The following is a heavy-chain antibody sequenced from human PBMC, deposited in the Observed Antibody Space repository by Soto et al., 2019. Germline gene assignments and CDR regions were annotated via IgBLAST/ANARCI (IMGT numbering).Heavy chain of an antibody. CDR1: GFTFSSYG. CDR3: ARDSGLGVANYVFDL. D-gene: IGHD2-15*01. V-gene: IGHV3-33*01. Sequence: QVQVVESGGGVVQPGRSLRLSCAASGFTFSSYGMHWVRQAPGEGLEWVGGVWYDGSKIYYGDSVKGRLTISRDNSRNTLCLEMNSLRDDDTGVYYCARDSGLGVANYVFDLWGQGTPVTVSS. CDR2: VWYDGSKI. J-gene: IGHJ3*01.